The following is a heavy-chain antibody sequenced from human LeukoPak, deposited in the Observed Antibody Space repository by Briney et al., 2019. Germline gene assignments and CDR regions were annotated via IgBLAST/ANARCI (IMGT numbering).Heavy chain of an antibody. D-gene: IGHD6-13*01. CDR3: ARGHSSWYKDAFDI. CDR2: INHNGNVN. CDR1: GFTFSSYW. V-gene: IGHV3-7*03. J-gene: IGHJ3*02. Sequence: GGSLRLSCAASGFTFSSYWMNWARQAPGKGLEWVASINHNGNVNYYVDSVKGRFTISRDNSKNTLYLQMNSLRAEDTAVYYCARGHSSWYKDAFDIWGQGTMVTVSS.